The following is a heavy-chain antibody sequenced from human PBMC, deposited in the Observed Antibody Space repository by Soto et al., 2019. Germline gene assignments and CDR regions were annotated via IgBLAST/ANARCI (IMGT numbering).Heavy chain of an antibody. D-gene: IGHD2-8*01. J-gene: IGHJ4*02. CDR1: GGTFSGHA. Sequence: QVQLVQSGAEVKKPGSSVKVSCEASGGTFSGHAISWVRQAPGQGPEWMGGLIPLFGTTQHAQNFQDKLSITVDKSTSSAYMALTSLRFEDMPTYDCARRLNCVYRFDSWGQGNLLTVSS. V-gene: IGHV1-69*06. CDR3: ARRLNCVYRFDS. CDR2: LIPLFGTT.